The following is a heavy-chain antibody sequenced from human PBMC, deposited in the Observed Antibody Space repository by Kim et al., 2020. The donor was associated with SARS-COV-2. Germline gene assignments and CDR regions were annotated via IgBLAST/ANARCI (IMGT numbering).Heavy chain of an antibody. J-gene: IGHJ4*02. CDR3: ASVNYYDSSGPGSFDY. Sequence: SETLSLTCTVSGGSISSGGYYWSWIRQHPGKGLEWIGYIYYSGSTYYNPSLKSRVTISVDTSKNQFSLKLSSVTAADTAVYYCASVNYYDSSGPGSFDYWGQGTLVTVSS. CDR2: IYYSGST. V-gene: IGHV4-31*03. CDR1: GGSISSGGYY. D-gene: IGHD3-22*01.